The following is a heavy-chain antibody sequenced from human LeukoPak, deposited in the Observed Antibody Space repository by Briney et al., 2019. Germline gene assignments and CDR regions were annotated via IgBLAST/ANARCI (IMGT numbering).Heavy chain of an antibody. CDR3: AKLHNLNSDY. V-gene: IGHV3-48*01. CDR2: IHSSGHTI. J-gene: IGHJ4*02. Sequence: GGSLRLSCAASGFTFGSYSMNWVRQAPGKGLEWVSYIHSSGHTIYYAGSVKGRFTISRDNSKNTLYLQMNSLRAEDTAVYYCAKLHNLNSDYWGQGTLVTVSS. D-gene: IGHD1-14*01. CDR1: GFTFGSYS.